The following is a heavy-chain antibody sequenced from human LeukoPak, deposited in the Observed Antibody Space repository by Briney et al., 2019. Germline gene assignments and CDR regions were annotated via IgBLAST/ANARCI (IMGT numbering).Heavy chain of an antibody. CDR1: GGSITSSYSY. Sequence: SETLSLTCTVSGGSITSSYSYWGWIRQPPGKGLEWIGSIYYSGSTHYNPSLKSRVTISVDTSKNQFSLKLSSVTAADTAVYYCARAITITMIVVVITRADAFDIWGQGTMVTVSS. V-gene: IGHV4-39*07. CDR3: ARAITITMIVVVITRADAFDI. D-gene: IGHD3-22*01. J-gene: IGHJ3*02. CDR2: IYYSGST.